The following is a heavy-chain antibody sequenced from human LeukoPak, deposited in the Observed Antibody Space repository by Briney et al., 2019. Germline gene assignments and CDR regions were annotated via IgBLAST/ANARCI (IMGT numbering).Heavy chain of an antibody. V-gene: IGHV3-7*02. CDR3: ARAGYGGNFRNFDY. CDR1: GFTFSSYW. D-gene: IGHD4-23*01. J-gene: IGHJ4*02. Sequence: GGSLRLSCAASGFTFSSYWMSWVRQAPGKGLEWVANIKQDGSEKYYVDSVKGRFTISRDNAKNSLYLQMNSLRAEDTAVYYCARAGYGGNFRNFDYWGQGTLVTVSS. CDR2: IKQDGSEK.